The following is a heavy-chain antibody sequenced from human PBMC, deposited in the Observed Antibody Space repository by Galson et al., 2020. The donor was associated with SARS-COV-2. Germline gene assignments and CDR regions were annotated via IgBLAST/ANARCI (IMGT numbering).Heavy chain of an antibody. CDR2: ISSSSSYI. D-gene: IGHD1-1*01. J-gene: IGHJ6*03. Sequence: GGSLRLSCAASGFSFSSYGMNWVRQAPGKGLEWVSFISSSSSYIYYADSVKGRFTISRDNAKNSLYLQMNSLRAEDTAVYYCARVGYNYFHYYMDVWGKGTTVTVSS. CDR3: ARVGYNYFHYYMDV. V-gene: IGHV3-21*01. CDR1: GFSFSSYG.